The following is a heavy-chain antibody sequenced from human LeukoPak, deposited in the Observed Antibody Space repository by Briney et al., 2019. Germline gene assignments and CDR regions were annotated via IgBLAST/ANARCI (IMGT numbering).Heavy chain of an antibody. D-gene: IGHD3-10*01. Sequence: SVKVSCKASGYTFTGYYMHWVRQAPGQGLEWMGWINPNSGGTNYAQKFQGWVTMTRDTSISTAYMELSRLRSDDTAVYYCARGEPYYGSGSYPIVPYSAFALKYGMDVWGQGTTVTVSS. CDR1: GYTFTGYY. CDR3: ARGEPYYGSGSYPIVPYSAFALKYGMDV. CDR2: INPNSGGT. J-gene: IGHJ6*02. V-gene: IGHV1-2*04.